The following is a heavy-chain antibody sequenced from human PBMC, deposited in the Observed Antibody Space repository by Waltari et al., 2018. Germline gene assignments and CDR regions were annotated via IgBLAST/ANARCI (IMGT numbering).Heavy chain of an antibody. J-gene: IGHJ6*02. V-gene: IGHV1-69*08. CDR3: ASRLELLPLYYYYGMDV. D-gene: IGHD1-7*01. CDR1: GGTFSSYA. Sequence: QVQLVQSGAEVKKPGSSVKVSCKASGGTFSSYAISWVRQAPGQGLEWMGRIIPIFGTANYAQKFQGRGTITADKSTSTAYMELSSLRSEDTAVYYCASRLELLPLYYYYGMDVWGQGTTVTVSS. CDR2: IIPIFGTA.